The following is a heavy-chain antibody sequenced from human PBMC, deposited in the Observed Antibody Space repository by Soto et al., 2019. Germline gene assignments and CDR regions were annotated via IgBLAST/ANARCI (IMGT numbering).Heavy chain of an antibody. CDR2: IYHSGST. CDR3: ASSHARAHLTAAVQ. Sequence: QLQLQESGSGLVKPSQTLSLTCAVSGGSISSGGYSWSWIRQPPGKGLEWIGYIYHSGSTYSNPTLKSRVAVSAETCKTQFSLTSNSVTVAVTAVYYSASSHARAHLTAAVQWGQGTLVTVSS. V-gene: IGHV4-30-2*01. D-gene: IGHD6-13*01. J-gene: IGHJ4*02. CDR1: GGSISSGGYS.